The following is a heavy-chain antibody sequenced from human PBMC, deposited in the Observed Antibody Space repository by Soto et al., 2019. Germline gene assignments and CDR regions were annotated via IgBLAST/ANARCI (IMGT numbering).Heavy chain of an antibody. CDR1: GFTFSSYG. J-gene: IGHJ3*02. CDR3: ARVFAGYRYGQTPLDAFDI. Sequence: GGSLRLSCAASGFTFSSYGMHWVRQAPGKGLEWVAVIWYDGSNKYYADSVKGRFTISRDNSKNTLYLQMNSLRAEDTAVYYCARVFAGYRYGQTPLDAFDIWGQGTMVTVS. V-gene: IGHV3-33*01. D-gene: IGHD5-18*01. CDR2: IWYDGSNK.